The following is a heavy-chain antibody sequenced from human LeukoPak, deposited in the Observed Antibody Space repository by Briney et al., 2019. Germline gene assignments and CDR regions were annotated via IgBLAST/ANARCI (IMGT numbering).Heavy chain of an antibody. CDR3: ARVRQSPSDAFDI. D-gene: IGHD6-19*01. V-gene: IGHV4-39*07. Sequence: SETLSLTCTVSGGTISTSSYYWGWIRQPPGKGLEWIGSIYYSGTTYYNPSLKSRVTISVDTSKNQFSLKLSSVTAADTAVYYCARVRQSPSDAFDIWGQGTMVTVSS. CDR2: IYYSGTT. CDR1: GGTISTSSYY. J-gene: IGHJ3*02.